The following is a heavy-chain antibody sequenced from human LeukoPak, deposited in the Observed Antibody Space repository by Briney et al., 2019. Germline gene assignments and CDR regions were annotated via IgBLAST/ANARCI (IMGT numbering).Heavy chain of an antibody. J-gene: IGHJ5*02. CDR1: GESFSGYY. D-gene: IGHD6-13*01. CDR3: ANRIAAAGRGGGWFDP. V-gene: IGHV4-34*01. Sequence: SETLSLTCAVYGESFSGYYWSWIRQPPGKGLEWIGEINHSGSTNYNPSLKSRVTISVDTSKNQFSLKLSSVTAADTAVYYCANRIAAAGRGGGWFDPWGQGTLVTVSS. CDR2: INHSGST.